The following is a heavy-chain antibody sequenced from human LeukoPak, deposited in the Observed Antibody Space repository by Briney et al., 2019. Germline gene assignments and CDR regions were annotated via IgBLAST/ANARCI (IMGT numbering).Heavy chain of an antibody. V-gene: IGHV3-74*01. CDR3: AIYHSGGYTSYFDY. J-gene: IGHJ4*02. CDR2: INTDGSST. CDR1: GFIFSSYW. D-gene: IGHD3-22*01. Sequence: PGGSLRLSCAASGFIFSSYWMHWVRHAPGKGLAWVSRINTDGSSTSYADSVKGRFTISRDNAKNTLYLQMNSLRAEDTAVYYCAIYHSGGYTSYFDYWGQGSLVTVSS.